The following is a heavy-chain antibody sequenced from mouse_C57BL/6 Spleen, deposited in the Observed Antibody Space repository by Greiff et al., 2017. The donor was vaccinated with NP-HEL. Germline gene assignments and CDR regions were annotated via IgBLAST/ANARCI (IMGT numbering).Heavy chain of an antibody. CDR1: GYTFTSYW. V-gene: IGHV1-52*01. CDR3: ARADGYYFDY. CDR2: IDPSDSET. J-gene: IGHJ2*01. Sequence: VQLQQSGAELVRPGSSVKLSCKASGYTFTSYWMHWVKQRPIQGLEWIGNIDPSDSETHYNQKFKDKATLTVDKSSSTAYMQLSSLTSEDSAVYYCARADGYYFDYWGQGTTLTVSS.